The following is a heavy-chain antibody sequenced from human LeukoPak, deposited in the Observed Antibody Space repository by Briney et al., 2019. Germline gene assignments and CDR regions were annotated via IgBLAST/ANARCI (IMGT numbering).Heavy chain of an antibody. V-gene: IGHV3-23*01. D-gene: IGHD2-15*01. CDR3: GKIRLEDSATGY. CDR1: GFTFSAYA. J-gene: IGHJ4*02. Sequence: GGSLRLSCAASGFTFSAYAMTWVRRAPGKGLEWVSTITGSGGNTYYTDSVKGRFTISRDNSKNTLHLQMNSLRAEDTALYYCGKIRLEDSATGYWGQGTLVTVSS. CDR2: ITGSGGNT.